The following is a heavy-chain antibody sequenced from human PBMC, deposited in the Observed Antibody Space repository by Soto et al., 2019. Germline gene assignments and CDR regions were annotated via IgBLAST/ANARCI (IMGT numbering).Heavy chain of an antibody. J-gene: IGHJ6*02. CDR3: VMVDNYVTPTPQDV. CDR1: GYIFVNYG. D-gene: IGHD3-16*01. V-gene: IGHV1-18*01. Sequence: QVQLVQSGDEVKKPGASVKVSCKAPGYIFVNYGIAWVRQAPRQGLEWMGRISPYTGNTHSASKVQGRLTMTTDTSTSTAYMDLGSLTSDDTAVYYCVMVDNYVTPTPQDVWGQGTTVTVSS. CDR2: ISPYTGNT.